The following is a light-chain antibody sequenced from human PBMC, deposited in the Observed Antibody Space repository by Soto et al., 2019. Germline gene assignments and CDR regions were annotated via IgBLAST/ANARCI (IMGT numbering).Light chain of an antibody. V-gene: IGKV2-28*01. J-gene: IGKJ4*01. Sequence: DIVMTQSPLSLPVIPGEPASISCRSSQSLLHRNGYNYLDWYLQKPGQSPQLLIYLGSNRASGVPDRFSGSGSGTDFTLKISRVEAEDVGVYYCMQALQTPLTFGGGTKVEIK. CDR1: QSLLHRNGYNY. CDR3: MQALQTPLT. CDR2: LGS.